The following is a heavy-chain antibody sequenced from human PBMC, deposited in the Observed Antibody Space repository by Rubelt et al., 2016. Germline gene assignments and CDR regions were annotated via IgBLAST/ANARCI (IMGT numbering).Heavy chain of an antibody. D-gene: IGHD3-10*01. Sequence: QITLKESGPTLVKPTQTLTLTCTFSGFSLSTSGVGVGWIRQPPGKALEWPALIYCDDDKRYSPSLKSRLTITKDTAKNQVVLTMTNMDTVDTATYYCAHTTSWFGELFLYYFDYWGQGTLVTVSS. CDR2: IYCDDDK. J-gene: IGHJ4*02. V-gene: IGHV2-5*02. CDR1: GFSLSTSGVG. CDR3: AHTTSWFGELFLYYFDY.